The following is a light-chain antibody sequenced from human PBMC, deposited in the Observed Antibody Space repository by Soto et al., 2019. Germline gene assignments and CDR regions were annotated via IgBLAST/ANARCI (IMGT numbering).Light chain of an antibody. CDR2: EVS. J-gene: IGLJ3*02. Sequence: QAVLTQPASVSGSPGQAITISCTGTSSDVGGYNYVSWYQQHPGKAPKLMIFEVSERPSGVSNRFSGSRSGNTASLTISGLQAEDEADYYCSSYTSSATWVFGGGTKLTVL. V-gene: IGLV2-14*03. CDR1: SSDVGGYNY. CDR3: SSYTSSATWV.